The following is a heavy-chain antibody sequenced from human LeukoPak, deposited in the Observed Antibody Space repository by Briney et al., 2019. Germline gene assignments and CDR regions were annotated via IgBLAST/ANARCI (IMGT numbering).Heavy chain of an antibody. CDR1: GGSVSSGSYY. CDR2: IYDSGST. V-gene: IGHV4-61*01. D-gene: IGHD3-22*01. CDR3: ARDPSGYFNY. J-gene: IGHJ4*02. Sequence: SETLSLTCTVSGGSVSSGSYYWSWIRQPPGKGLEWIGYIYDSGSTNYNPSLKSRVTISVDTSKNQFSLKLSSVTAADTAVYYCARDPSGYFNYWGQGTLVTVSS.